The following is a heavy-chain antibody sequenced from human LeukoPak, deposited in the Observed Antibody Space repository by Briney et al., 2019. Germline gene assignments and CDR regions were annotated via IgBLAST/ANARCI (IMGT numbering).Heavy chain of an antibody. CDR1: GFTVSSNY. J-gene: IGHJ4*02. Sequence: GGSLRLSCAASGFTVSSNYMSWVRQAPWKGLEWVSSISSSSSYIYYADSVKGRFTISRDNAKNSLYLQMNSLRAEDTAVYYCARDFEVPAEPSWGQGTLVTVSS. V-gene: IGHV3-21*01. CDR3: ARDFEVPAEPS. D-gene: IGHD2-2*01. CDR2: ISSSSSYI.